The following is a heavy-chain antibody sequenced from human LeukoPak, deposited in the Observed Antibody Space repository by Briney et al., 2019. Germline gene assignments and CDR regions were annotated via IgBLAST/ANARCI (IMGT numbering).Heavy chain of an antibody. V-gene: IGHV3-21*01. D-gene: IGHD6-19*01. CDR1: GFTFSSYS. CDR3: ARSDSSGWYSAFDI. Sequence: GGSLRLSCAASGFTFSSYSTNWVRQAPGKGLEWVSSISSSSSYIYYADSVKGRFTISRDNAKNSLYLQMNSLRAEDTAVYYCARSDSSGWYSAFDIWGQGTMVTVSS. J-gene: IGHJ3*02. CDR2: ISSSSSYI.